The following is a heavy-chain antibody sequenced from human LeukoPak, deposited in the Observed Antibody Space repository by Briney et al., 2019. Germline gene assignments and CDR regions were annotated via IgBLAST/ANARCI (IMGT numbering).Heavy chain of an antibody. CDR2: ISPSGDIT. J-gene: IGHJ4*02. CDR3: AKDDAWIRFGE. D-gene: IGHD3-10*01. V-gene: IGHV3-23*01. Sequence: GGSLRLSCAASGFTFSNHGMNWVRQAPGKGLDWVSGISPSGDITYYADSVKGRFTISRDNSKNTLHLEVISLTAEDTAVYYCAKDDAWIRFGEWSQGTLVTVSS. CDR1: GFTFSNHG.